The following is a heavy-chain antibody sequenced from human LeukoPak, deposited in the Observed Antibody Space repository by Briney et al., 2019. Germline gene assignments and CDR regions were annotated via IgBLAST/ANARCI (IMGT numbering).Heavy chain of an antibody. V-gene: IGHV3-7*01. J-gene: IGHJ4*02. CDR1: GFPFIEYS. Sequence: GGSLRLSCTASGFPFIEYSMNWVRQVPGKGLEWVANIKQDGSEKYYVDSVKGRFTISRDNAKNSLYLQMNSLRAEDTAVYYCARDKLLWFYWGQGTLVTVSS. CDR3: ARDKLLWFY. D-gene: IGHD3-10*01. CDR2: IKQDGSEK.